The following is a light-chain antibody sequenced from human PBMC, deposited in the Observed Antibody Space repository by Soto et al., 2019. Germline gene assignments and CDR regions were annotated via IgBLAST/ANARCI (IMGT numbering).Light chain of an antibody. Sequence: EIVLTQSPATLSVSPGEGASLSFMASQSVGRYLAWYQQKPGQAPRLLIYDASNRATGIPARFSGSGSGTGFTLTISSLEPEDFAVFYCQQPSNWPLITFAQGTRLQI. CDR1: QSVGRY. CDR2: DAS. CDR3: QQPSNWPLIT. J-gene: IGKJ5*01. V-gene: IGKV3-11*01.